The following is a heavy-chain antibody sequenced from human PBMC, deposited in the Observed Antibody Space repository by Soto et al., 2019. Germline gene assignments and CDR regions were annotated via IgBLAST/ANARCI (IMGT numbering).Heavy chain of an antibody. Sequence: PGGSLRLSCAASGFTVSSNYMSWVRQAPGKGLEWVSVIYSGGSTYYADSVKGRFTISRDNSKNTLYLQMNSRRAEDTAVYYCARDPRLYYFDYWGQGTLVTVSS. CDR2: IYSGGST. D-gene: IGHD6-6*01. V-gene: IGHV3-53*01. CDR3: ARDPRLYYFDY. J-gene: IGHJ4*02. CDR1: GFTVSSNY.